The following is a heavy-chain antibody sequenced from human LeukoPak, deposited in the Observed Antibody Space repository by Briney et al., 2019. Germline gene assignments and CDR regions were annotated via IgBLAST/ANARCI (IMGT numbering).Heavy chain of an antibody. CDR2: IYYRGST. V-gene: IGHV4-59*08. D-gene: IGHD3-22*01. CDR1: GGSISRYY. Sequence: SETLSLTCTVSGGSISRYYWSWIRQPPGKGLEWIGYIYYRGSTNYNPSLKSRVAISLDTSKNQFSLKLTSVTAADTAVYYCAGLYDSSGYFDYWGQGTLVTVSS. J-gene: IGHJ4*02. CDR3: AGLYDSSGYFDY.